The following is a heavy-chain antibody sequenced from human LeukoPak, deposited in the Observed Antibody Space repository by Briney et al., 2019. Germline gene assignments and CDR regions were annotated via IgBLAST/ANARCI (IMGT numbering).Heavy chain of an antibody. V-gene: IGHV3-7*01. Sequence: PGGSLRLSCAASGFTFSSYWMSWVRQAPGKGLEWLANIKQDGSEKYYVDSVKGRFTISRDNAKNSLYLQMNSLRAEDTAVYYCARDSYYYGSGSYYIWFDPWGQGTLVTVSS. CDR3: ARDSYYYGSGSYYIWFDP. D-gene: IGHD3-10*01. J-gene: IGHJ5*02. CDR2: IKQDGSEK. CDR1: GFTFSSYW.